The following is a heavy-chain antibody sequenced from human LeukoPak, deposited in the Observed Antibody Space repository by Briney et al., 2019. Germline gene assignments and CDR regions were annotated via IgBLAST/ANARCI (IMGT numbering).Heavy chain of an antibody. CDR1: GGSISSGGYY. V-gene: IGHV4-30-2*01. CDR2: IYHSGST. J-gene: IGHJ4*02. Sequence: PSQTLSLTCTVSGGSISSGGYYWSWIRQPPGKGLEWIGYIYHSGSTHYNPSLKSRVTISVDRSKNQFSLKLSSATAADTAVYYCAGSARVAAAGSYYFDYWGQGTLVTVSS. D-gene: IGHD6-13*01. CDR3: AGSARVAAAGSYYFDY.